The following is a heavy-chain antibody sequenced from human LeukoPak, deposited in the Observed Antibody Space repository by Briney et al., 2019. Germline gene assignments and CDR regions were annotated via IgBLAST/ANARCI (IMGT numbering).Heavy chain of an antibody. CDR1: GYTFTGYC. Sequence: ASVKVSCKASGYTFTGYCMHWVRQAPGQGLEWMGWINPLSGDTKYAQKFQGRVTMTRDTSISTAHMELSRLRSDDTAVYYCANVGYRSGWSGCDYWGQGTLITVSS. V-gene: IGHV1-2*02. CDR2: INPLSGDT. CDR3: ANVGYRSGWSGCDY. D-gene: IGHD6-19*01. J-gene: IGHJ4*02.